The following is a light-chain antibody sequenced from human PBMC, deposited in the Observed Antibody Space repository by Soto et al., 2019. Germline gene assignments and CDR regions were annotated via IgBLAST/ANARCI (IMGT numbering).Light chain of an antibody. CDR1: QSVSMY. CDR2: DTS. Sequence: EIVLTQSPATLSLSPGETAALSCRASQSVSMYLAWYQQRPGQAPRLLIYDTSNRATGIPARFSARGFGTDFTLIISNLEPDDSAVYYCQHRSNWPPITFGQGTRLEIK. V-gene: IGKV3-11*01. J-gene: IGKJ5*01. CDR3: QHRSNWPPIT.